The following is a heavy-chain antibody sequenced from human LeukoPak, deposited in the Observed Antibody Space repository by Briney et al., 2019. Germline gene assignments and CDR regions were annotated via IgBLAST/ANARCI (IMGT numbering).Heavy chain of an antibody. CDR3: ARLDWTGGVDP. J-gene: IGHJ5*02. D-gene: IGHD3/OR15-3a*01. Sequence: PSETLSLTCTVSGYSISSPYYWGWIRQPPGKGLEWIGSIYYSGSTYYNPSLKSRVTISVDTSKNQFSLKLSSVTAADTAVYYCARLDWTGGVDPWGQGTLVTVSS. CDR1: GYSISSPYY. CDR2: IYYSGST. V-gene: IGHV4-38-2*02.